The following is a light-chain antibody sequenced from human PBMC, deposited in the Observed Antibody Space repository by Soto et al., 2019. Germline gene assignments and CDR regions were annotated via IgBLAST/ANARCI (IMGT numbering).Light chain of an antibody. CDR1: QTVNSK. CDR2: GAS. Sequence: EIVMTQSPATVSVSQGERASLSCRASQTVNSKMAWYQQKPGQGPRLLIYGASTRATGIPARFSGSGSGTEYNLTISSLQLEDLAVYWCQQYSNWPLTFGQGTTVEI. CDR3: QQYSNWPLT. J-gene: IGKJ1*01. V-gene: IGKV3-15*01.